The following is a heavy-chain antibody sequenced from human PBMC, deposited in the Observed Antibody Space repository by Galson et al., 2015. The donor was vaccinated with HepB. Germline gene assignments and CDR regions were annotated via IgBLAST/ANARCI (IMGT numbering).Heavy chain of an antibody. J-gene: IGHJ5*02. V-gene: IGHV3-43*01. D-gene: IGHD2-15*01. Sequence: SLRLSCAASGFTFDDYTMHWVRQAPGKGLEWVSLISWDGGSTYYADSVKGRFTISRDNSKNSLYLQMNSLRTEDTALYYCAKDNDRIGSEFDPWGQGTLVTVSS. CDR2: ISWDGGST. CDR3: AKDNDRIGSEFDP. CDR1: GFTFDDYT.